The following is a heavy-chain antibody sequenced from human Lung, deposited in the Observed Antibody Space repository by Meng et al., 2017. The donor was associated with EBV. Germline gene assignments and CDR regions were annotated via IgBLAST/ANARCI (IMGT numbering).Heavy chain of an antibody. CDR2: FNPTSGGT. CDR1: GYILARYY. CDR3: AHQAVAGTWGWFDP. D-gene: IGHD6-19*01. J-gene: IGHJ5*02. V-gene: IGHV1-2*06. Sequence: VLLCASGAEVKKPGAPERFSSTSSGYILARYYMLGVPRAPGHGRECMRQFNPTSGGTTSTQKFQGRVTTPRHTSIRTAYRELSRPRCDDTAVYYCAHQAVAGTWGWFDPWGQGTLVTVSS.